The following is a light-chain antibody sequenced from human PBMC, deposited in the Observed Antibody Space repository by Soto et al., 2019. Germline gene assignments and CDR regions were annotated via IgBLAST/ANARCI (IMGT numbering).Light chain of an antibody. V-gene: IGKV3-20*01. CDR3: QQYAGSPLT. Sequence: EIVMTQSRSTLSVAPGERATRSWRASQSVSSNLAWYQQKPGQAPRLLIYDASKRATGIPDRFSGSGSGTDFTLTISRLEPEDFAVYYCQQYAGSPLTFGGGTKVDIK. CDR1: QSVSSN. J-gene: IGKJ4*01. CDR2: DAS.